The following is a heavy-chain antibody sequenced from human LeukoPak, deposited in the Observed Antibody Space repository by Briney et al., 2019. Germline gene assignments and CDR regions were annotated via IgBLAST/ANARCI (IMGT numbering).Heavy chain of an antibody. J-gene: IGHJ4*02. CDR3: ARAYYDFWSGTGH. Sequence: PGGSLRLSCAASGFTFSSYSMNWVRQAPGKGLEWVSYISSSSSTIYYADSVKGRFTISRDNAKNSLYLQMNSLRAEGTAVYYCARAYYDFWSGTGHWGQGTLVTVSS. CDR1: GFTFSSYS. V-gene: IGHV3-48*01. D-gene: IGHD3-3*01. CDR2: ISSSSSTI.